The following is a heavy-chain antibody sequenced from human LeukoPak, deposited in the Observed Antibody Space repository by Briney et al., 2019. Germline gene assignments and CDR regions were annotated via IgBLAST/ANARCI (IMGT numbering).Heavy chain of an antibody. D-gene: IGHD5-24*01. CDR3: ARQSTPHGNFDY. CDR2: LGTAGDT. CDR1: GFILSNYA. V-gene: IGHV3-13*01. Sequence: GGSLRLSCEASGFILSNYAMHWVRQPAGKGLEWVSALGTAGDTFYPGSVKGRFTISGDNAKKSLFLQMSSLRAEDTAIYYCARQSTPHGNFDYWGQGTLVTVSS. J-gene: IGHJ4*02.